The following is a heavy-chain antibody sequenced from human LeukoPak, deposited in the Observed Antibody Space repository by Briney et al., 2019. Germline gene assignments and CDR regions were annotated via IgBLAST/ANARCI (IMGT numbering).Heavy chain of an antibody. D-gene: IGHD6-13*01. J-gene: IGHJ4*02. CDR3: ARKAFGSSSWFVDY. V-gene: IGHV1-2*02. CDR2: MIPNSGVT. Sequence: ASVKVSCKASGYTFTGYDMQWVRQAPGQGLEWMGLMIPNSGVTNYAQKFQGRVTMTRDTSISTAYMELSRLTSDDTAVYCCARKAFGSSSWFVDYWGQGTLVTVSS. CDR1: GYTFTGYD.